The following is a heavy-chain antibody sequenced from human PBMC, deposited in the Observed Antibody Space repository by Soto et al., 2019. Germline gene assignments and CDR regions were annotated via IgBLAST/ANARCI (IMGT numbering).Heavy chain of an antibody. CDR3: ATHADSSGYYYFDY. J-gene: IGHJ4*02. CDR1: GFTFSACA. Sequence: GGSLRLSCAASGFTFSACAMSWVRQTPGKGLEWVSLISSSGGSTYSADSVKARFTISRDNSKNTLYLQMNSLRAEDTAVYYCATHADSSGYYYFDYWGQGTLVTVSS. D-gene: IGHD3-22*01. CDR2: ISSSGGST. V-gene: IGHV3-23*01.